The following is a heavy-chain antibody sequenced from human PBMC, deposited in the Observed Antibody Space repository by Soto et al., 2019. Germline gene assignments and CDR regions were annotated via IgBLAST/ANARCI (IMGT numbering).Heavy chain of an antibody. CDR2: IYHSGST. D-gene: IGHD2-8*01. J-gene: IGHJ5*02. V-gene: IGHV4-4*02. CDR1: VYSISSVNW. CDR3: ATFSGFFTISPFDA. Sequence: NPSETLYLTCCVSVYSISSVNWWSWVRQSPGRGLEWIGEIYHSGSTNYNPSLKSRVTVSVDKSKNQFSLQLTSVTAADTAVYYCATFSGFFTISPFDAWGQGILVTVSS.